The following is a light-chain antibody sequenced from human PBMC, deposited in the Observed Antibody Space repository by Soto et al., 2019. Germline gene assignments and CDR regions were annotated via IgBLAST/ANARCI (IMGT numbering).Light chain of an antibody. CDR3: QQYISYPYT. CDR1: QRFSTW. J-gene: IGKJ2*01. Sequence: DIQMTQSPSTLSASVGDRVTITCRASQRFSTWLAWYQQKPGKAPRLLSYDASSLEGGVPSMFSGRGSGREFTLTISGMQPDDFATYYCQQYISYPYTFGQGTKLEIK. CDR2: DAS. V-gene: IGKV1-5*01.